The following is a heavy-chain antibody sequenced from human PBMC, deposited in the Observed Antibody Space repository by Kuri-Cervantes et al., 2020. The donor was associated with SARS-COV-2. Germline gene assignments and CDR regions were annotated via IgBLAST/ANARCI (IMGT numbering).Heavy chain of an antibody. J-gene: IGHJ4*02. CDR1: GFTFSSYD. Sequence: GESLKISCAASGFTFSSYDMHWVRQAPGKGLEWVAFIRYDGSNKYYADSVKGRFTISRDNSKNTLYLQMNSLRAEDTAVYYCANNAHYYGSGTGVDYFDYWGQGTLVTVSS. D-gene: IGHD3-10*01. CDR3: ANNAHYYGSGTGVDYFDY. V-gene: IGHV3-30*02. CDR2: IRYDGSNK.